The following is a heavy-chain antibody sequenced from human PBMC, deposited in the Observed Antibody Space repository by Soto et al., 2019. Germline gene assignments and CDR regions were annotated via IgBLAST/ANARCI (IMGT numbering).Heavy chain of an antibody. V-gene: IGHV4-34*01. D-gene: IGHD6-25*01. CDR2: INHSGST. CDR1: GGSFSGYY. Sequence: SETLSLTCAVYGGSFSGYYWSCILQPPGKGPEWIGEINHSGSTKYNVSLKSRVTIAVDTSKNQFSLKLSSVTAADTAVYYCARGRQSVSGFDRFWDYWGQGTLVTVSS. J-gene: IGHJ4*02. CDR3: ARGRQSVSGFDRFWDY.